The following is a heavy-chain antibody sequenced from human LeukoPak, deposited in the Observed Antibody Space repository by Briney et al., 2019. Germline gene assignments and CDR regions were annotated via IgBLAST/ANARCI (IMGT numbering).Heavy chain of an antibody. D-gene: IGHD6-13*01. CDR2: IKQDGSEK. CDR1: GFSFSTYW. V-gene: IGHV3-7*01. Sequence: GGSLRLSCAASGFSFSTYWMSWVRQAPGKGLEWVANIKQDGSEKYYVDSAKGRFTISRDNAKNSLYLQMSSLRAEDTAVYYCATDLGSSRPNFWGQGILVTVSS. J-gene: IGHJ4*02. CDR3: ATDLGSSRPNF.